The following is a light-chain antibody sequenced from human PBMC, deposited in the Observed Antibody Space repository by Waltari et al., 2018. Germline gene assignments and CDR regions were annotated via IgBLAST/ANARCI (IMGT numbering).Light chain of an antibody. CDR1: SSDIGVYNP. J-gene: IGLJ3*02. V-gene: IGLV2-14*03. CDR3: SSYTTDATLV. CDR2: DVS. Sequence: QSALTQPASVSGSPGQSITISSTGTSSDIGVYNPFSWYQQYAGRAPKIMIYDVSNRPSGVPNRFSGSKSGNTASLTISGLQAEDEAHYYCSSYTTDATLVFGGGTKLTVL.